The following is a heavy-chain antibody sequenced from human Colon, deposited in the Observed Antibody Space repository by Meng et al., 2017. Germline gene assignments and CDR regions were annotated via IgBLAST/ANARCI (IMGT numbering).Heavy chain of an antibody. Sequence: GESLKISCKGSGYSFTSYWIGWVRQMPGKGLEWMGIIYPGDSDTRYSPSFQGQVTLSADKSTSTAYLQWSSLKASDTAMSYCERLRGRDWLQGGCEYWGQGTLVTVSS. CDR3: ERLRGRDWLQGGCEY. CDR1: GYSFTSYW. J-gene: IGHJ4*02. D-gene: IGHD5-24*01. CDR2: IYPGDSDT. V-gene: IGHV5-51*01.